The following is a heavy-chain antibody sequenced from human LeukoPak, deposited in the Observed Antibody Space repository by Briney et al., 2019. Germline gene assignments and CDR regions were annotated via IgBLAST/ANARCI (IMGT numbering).Heavy chain of an antibody. Sequence: GGSLRLSCAASGFTFDDYGMSWVRQAPGKGLEWVSGINWNGGSTGYADSVKGRFTISRDNAKNSLYLQMNSLIAEDTALYYCARSERGYYYYMDVWGKGTTVTVSS. CDR2: INWNGGST. V-gene: IGHV3-20*04. J-gene: IGHJ6*03. CDR1: GFTFDDYG. CDR3: ARSERGYYYYMDV.